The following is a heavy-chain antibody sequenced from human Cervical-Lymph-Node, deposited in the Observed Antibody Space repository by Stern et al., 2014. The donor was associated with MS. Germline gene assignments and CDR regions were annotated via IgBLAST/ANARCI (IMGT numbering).Heavy chain of an antibody. Sequence: VQLVESGGGLVKPGGSLRLSCAASGFTFSAYYLRWIRLAPGTGLAWVSYISGSSSPIYYAASVKGRFTVSRDNAKNSLYLQMNSLRVEDTAVYYCVRDRVVYSGYDRGMDVWGQGTTVTVSS. D-gene: IGHD5-12*01. CDR3: VRDRVVYSGYDRGMDV. J-gene: IGHJ6*02. V-gene: IGHV3-11*01. CDR1: GFTFSAYY. CDR2: ISGSSSPI.